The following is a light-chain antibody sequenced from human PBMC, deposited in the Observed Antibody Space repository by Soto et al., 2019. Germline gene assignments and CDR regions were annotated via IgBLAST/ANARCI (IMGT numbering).Light chain of an antibody. CDR3: SSDTSSSSLYV. Sequence: SAYPEKKIIISCTRTSSDVGGYNYVSWYQQHPGKAPKLMIYDVSNRPSGVSNRFSGSKSGNTASLTISGLQADDEADYYCSSDTSSSSLYVFGTGAKVTV. V-gene: IGLV2-14*04. CDR2: DVS. J-gene: IGLJ1*01. CDR1: SSDVGGYNY.